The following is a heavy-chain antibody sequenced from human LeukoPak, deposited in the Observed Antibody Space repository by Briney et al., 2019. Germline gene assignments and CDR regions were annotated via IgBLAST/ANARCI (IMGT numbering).Heavy chain of an antibody. V-gene: IGHV3-43D*03. CDR2: ISWDGGST. J-gene: IGHJ4*02. D-gene: IGHD1-26*01. CDR3: AKDSGRGIVGATTDFHY. Sequence: GSLRLSCXASGFTFDDYAMHWVRQAPGKGLEWVSLISWDGGSTYYADSVKGRFTISRDNSKNSLYLQMNSLRAEDTALYYCAKDSGRGIVGATTDFHYWGQGTLVTVSS. CDR1: GFTFDDYA.